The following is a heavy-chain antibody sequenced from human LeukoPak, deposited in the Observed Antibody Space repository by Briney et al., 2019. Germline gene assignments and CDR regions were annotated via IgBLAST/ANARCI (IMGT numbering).Heavy chain of an antibody. CDR3: AREYYYDSSGYYYASYYMDV. Sequence: PGGSLRLSCAASGFTFSSYSMSWVRQAPGKGLEWVSSISSSSSYIYYADSVKGRFAISRDNAKNSLYLQMNSLRAEDTAVYYCAREYYYDSSGYYYASYYMDVWGKGTTVTVSS. J-gene: IGHJ6*03. CDR1: GFTFSSYS. V-gene: IGHV3-21*01. CDR2: ISSSSSYI. D-gene: IGHD3-22*01.